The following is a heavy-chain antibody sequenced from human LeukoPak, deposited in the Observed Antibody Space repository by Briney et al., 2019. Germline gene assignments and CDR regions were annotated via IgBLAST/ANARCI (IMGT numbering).Heavy chain of an antibody. V-gene: IGHV1-2*02. CDR1: GYTFTGYY. CDR3: AGVQSSDYYGSGSTPYYYYYGMDV. D-gene: IGHD3-10*01. J-gene: IGHJ6*02. CDR2: INPNSCGT. Sequence: ASVKVSCKASGYTFTGYYMHWVRQAPGQGLEWMGWINPNSCGTNYAQKFQGRVTTTRDTSTSTAYMELSRLRSDDTAVYYCAGVQSSDYYGSGSTPYYYYYGMDVWGQGTTVTVSS.